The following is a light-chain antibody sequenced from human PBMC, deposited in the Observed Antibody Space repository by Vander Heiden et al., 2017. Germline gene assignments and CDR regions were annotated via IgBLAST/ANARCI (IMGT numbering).Light chain of an antibody. V-gene: IGKV3-11*01. CDR1: QSVSNY. J-gene: IGKJ4*01. CDR3: QQRSNGPPEVT. Sequence: EIVLTQSPATLSLSPGERATLSCRASQSVSNYLAWYQHKPGQAPRLLIYDASNRAAGIPARFSGSGYGTDFTLTISSLEPEDFAVYYCQQRSNGPPEVTFGGRTKVEIK. CDR2: DAS.